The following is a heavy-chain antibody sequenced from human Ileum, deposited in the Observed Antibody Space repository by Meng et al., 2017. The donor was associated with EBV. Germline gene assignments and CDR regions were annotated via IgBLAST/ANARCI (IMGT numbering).Heavy chain of an antibody. D-gene: IGHD2-8*02. CDR3: ARRPTGIDY. Sequence: VQLQQWGAALSMASDTLPLNGAVNGGTTGGANWNWHRPPQGKGREWIGEIIHGGSPSYNPSLKSRVTISIDTSKNQLSLMLSSVTAADTAVYYCARRPTGIDYWGQGTLVTVSS. CDR1: GGTTGGAN. V-gene: IGHV4-34*12. CDR2: IIHGGSP. J-gene: IGHJ4*02.